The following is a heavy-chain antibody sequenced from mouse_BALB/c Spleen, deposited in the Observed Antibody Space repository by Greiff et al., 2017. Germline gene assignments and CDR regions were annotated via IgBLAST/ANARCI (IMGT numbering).Heavy chain of an antibody. CDR3: ARDLAYYGNYDYAMDY. V-gene: IGHV5-15*02. D-gene: IGHD2-10*01. CDR1: GFTFSDYG. J-gene: IGHJ4*01. Sequence: EVKLMESGGGLVQPVGSRKLSCAASGFTFSDYGMAWVRQAPGKGPEWVAFISNLAYSIYYADTVTGRFTISRENAKNTLYLEMSSLRSEDTAMYYCARDLAYYGNYDYAMDYWGQGTSVTVSS. CDR2: ISNLAYSI.